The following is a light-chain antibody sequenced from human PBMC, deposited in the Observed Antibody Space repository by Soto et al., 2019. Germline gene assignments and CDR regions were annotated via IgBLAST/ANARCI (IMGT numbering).Light chain of an antibody. V-gene: IGLV2-23*01. CDR2: EGS. CDR3: CSYAGS. CDR1: SSDVGSYNL. J-gene: IGLJ2*01. Sequence: QSALTQPASVSGSPGQSITISCTGTSSDVGSYNLVSWYQQHPGKAPKLVIYEGSKRPSGVSNRFSGSKSGNTASLTISGLQAEDEADYYCCSYAGSFGGGTKLTVL.